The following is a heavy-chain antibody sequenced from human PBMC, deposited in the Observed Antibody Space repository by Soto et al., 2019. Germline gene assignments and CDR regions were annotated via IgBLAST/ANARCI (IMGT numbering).Heavy chain of an antibody. D-gene: IGHD2-21*02. Sequence: QVQMVQSGAEVKKPGASVKVSCKASGHTFTGHHMHWVRQAPVPGLEWMGLIDLDIGDTKYAQKFQGRVTSTSDTSITTAYMELRGLRSDDTAVYYCALEPTGTAGFDYWGQGTLVTVSS. J-gene: IGHJ4*02. CDR1: GHTFTGHH. V-gene: IGHV1-2*02. CDR3: ALEPTGTAGFDY. CDR2: IDLDIGDT.